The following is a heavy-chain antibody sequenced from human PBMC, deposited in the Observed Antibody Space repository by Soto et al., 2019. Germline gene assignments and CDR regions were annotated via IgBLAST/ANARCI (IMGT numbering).Heavy chain of an antibody. CDR3: ARSARIAAAGTGDFDY. D-gene: IGHD6-13*01. J-gene: IGHJ4*02. CDR2: IYYSGST. Sequence: SETLSLTCSVSGGSVTSGGYHWNWIRQSPGKGLEWIGYIYYSGSTNYNPSLKSRVTISVDTSKNQFSLKLSSVTAADTAVYYCARSARIAAAGTGDFDYWGQGTLVTVSS. CDR1: GGSVTSGGYH. V-gene: IGHV4-61*08.